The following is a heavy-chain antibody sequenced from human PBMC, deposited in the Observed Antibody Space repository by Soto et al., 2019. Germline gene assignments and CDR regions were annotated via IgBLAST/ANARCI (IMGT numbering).Heavy chain of an antibody. J-gene: IGHJ4*02. Sequence: GGSLRLSCAASGFTFSSYGMHWVRQAPGKGLEWVAVISYDGSNKYYADSVKGRFTISRDNSKNALYLQMNSLRAEDTAVYYCAKERWGKAVAGQLDYWGQGTLVTVSS. CDR1: GFTFSSYG. CDR2: ISYDGSNK. D-gene: IGHD6-19*01. CDR3: AKERWGKAVAGQLDY. V-gene: IGHV3-30*18.